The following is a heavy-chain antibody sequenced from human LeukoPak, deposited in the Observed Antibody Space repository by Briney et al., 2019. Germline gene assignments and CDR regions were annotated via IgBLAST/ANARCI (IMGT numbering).Heavy chain of an antibody. D-gene: IGHD3-16*01. Sequence: SVKVSCKASGGTFSSYTISWVRQAPGQGLEWMGRIIPILGIANYAQKFQGRVTITADKSTSTAYMELSSLRSEDTAVYYRATKRTLGGGIDYWGQGTLVTVSS. V-gene: IGHV1-69*02. J-gene: IGHJ4*02. CDR1: GGTFSSYT. CDR3: ATKRTLGGGIDY. CDR2: IIPILGIA.